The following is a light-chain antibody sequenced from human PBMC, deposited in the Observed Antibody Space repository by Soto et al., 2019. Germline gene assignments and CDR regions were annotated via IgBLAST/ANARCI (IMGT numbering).Light chain of an antibody. V-gene: IGLV2-14*01. J-gene: IGLJ1*01. Sequence: QSVLTQPASVSGSPGQSITISCTGTSSDVGGYNYVSWYQQHSGKAPKLMIYDVSNRPSGVSNRFYGSKSGNTASLTISGLQAEDEANYYCSSSTSSNLYVFGTATKLTVL. CDR3: SSSTSSNLYV. CDR1: SSDVGGYNY. CDR2: DVS.